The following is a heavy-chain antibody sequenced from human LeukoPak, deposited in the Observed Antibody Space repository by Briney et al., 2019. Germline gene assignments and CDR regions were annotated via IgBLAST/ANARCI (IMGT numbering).Heavy chain of an antibody. CDR3: ARHGYSSSWYRRYYFDY. Sequence: GASVKVSCKASGYTFTSYDINWVRQATGQGLEWMGWMNPNSGNTGYAQKFQGRVTMTRNTSISTAYMELSSLRSGDTAVYYCARHGYSSSWYRRYYFDYWGQGTLVTVSS. CDR2: MNPNSGNT. D-gene: IGHD6-13*01. V-gene: IGHV1-8*01. J-gene: IGHJ4*02. CDR1: GYTFTSYD.